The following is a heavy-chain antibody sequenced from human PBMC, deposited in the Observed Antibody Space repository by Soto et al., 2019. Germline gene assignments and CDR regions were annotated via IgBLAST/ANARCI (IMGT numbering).Heavy chain of an antibody. D-gene: IGHD2-2*01. CDR2: ISGSGGST. CDR3: AKDSLEIVCSSTSCTREKQPYYYYYMDV. CDR1: GFTFSSYA. J-gene: IGHJ6*03. Sequence: GGSLRLSCAASGFTFSSYAMSWVRQAPGKGLEWVSAISGSGGSTYYADSVKGRFTISRENSKDTLYLEMNSLRAEDTAVYYCAKDSLEIVCSSTSCTREKQPYYYYYMDVWGKGTTVTVSS. V-gene: IGHV3-23*01.